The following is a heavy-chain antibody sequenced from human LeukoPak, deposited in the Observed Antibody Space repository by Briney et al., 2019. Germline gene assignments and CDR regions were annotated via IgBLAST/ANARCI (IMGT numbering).Heavy chain of an antibody. CDR3: AREYSSSSGRCFDS. D-gene: IGHD6-6*01. Sequence: GGSLRLSCAASGFTFSSYEMNWVRQAPGKGLEWASYISSSGSTIYYADSVKGRFTMSRDNAKNSLYLQMNSLRAEDTAVYYCAREYSSSSGRCFDSWGQGTLVTVSS. J-gene: IGHJ4*02. CDR2: ISSSGSTI. V-gene: IGHV3-48*03. CDR1: GFTFSSYE.